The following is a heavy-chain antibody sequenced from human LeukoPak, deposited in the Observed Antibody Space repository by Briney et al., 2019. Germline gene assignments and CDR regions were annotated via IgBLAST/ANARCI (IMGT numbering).Heavy chain of an antibody. CDR2: INPNSGGT. V-gene: IGHV1-2*06. CDR3: ANRGYSYGLTFDY. J-gene: IGHJ4*02. Sequence: ASVKVSCKASGYTFTGYYMHWVRQAPGQGLEWMGRINPNSGGTNYAQKFQGRVTMTRDTSISTAYMELSRLRSDDTAVYYCANRGYSYGLTFDYWGQGTLDTVSS. CDR1: GYTFTGYY. D-gene: IGHD5-18*01.